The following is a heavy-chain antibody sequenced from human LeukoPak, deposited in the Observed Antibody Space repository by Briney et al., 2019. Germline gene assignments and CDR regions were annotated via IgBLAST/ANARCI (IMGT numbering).Heavy chain of an antibody. CDR2: IYDSGST. Sequence: KSSETLSLTCTVSSGSISSYYWSWIRQPPGKGLEWIGYIYDSGSTNYNPSLKSRVTTSVDTSKKQFSLKLTSVTAADTAVYYCARGPTYYDSIGYPTYYFDYWGQGTLVTVSS. V-gene: IGHV4-59*01. CDR1: SGSISSYY. J-gene: IGHJ4*02. CDR3: ARGPTYYDSIGYPTYYFDY. D-gene: IGHD3-22*01.